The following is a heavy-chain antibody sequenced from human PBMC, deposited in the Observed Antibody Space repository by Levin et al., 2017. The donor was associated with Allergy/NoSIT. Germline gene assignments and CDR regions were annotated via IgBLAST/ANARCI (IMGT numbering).Heavy chain of an antibody. D-gene: IGHD6-13*01. CDR1: GGTFSSYA. V-gene: IGHV1-69*13. CDR2: IVPIFGTP. Sequence: GASVKVSCKASGGTFSSYAISWVRQAPGQGLEWMGEIVPIFGTPNFAQKFQGRVTITADESASIAYMELSTLRSEYTAVYYCARGGTAAPSHYFAGMDVWGQGTTVTVSS. CDR3: ARGGTAAPSHYFAGMDV. J-gene: IGHJ6*02.